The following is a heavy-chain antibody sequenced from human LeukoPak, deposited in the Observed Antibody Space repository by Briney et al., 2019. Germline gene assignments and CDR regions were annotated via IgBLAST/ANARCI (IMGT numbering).Heavy chain of an antibody. V-gene: IGHV6-1*01. CDR3: ARSPDIPPIWFDP. J-gene: IGHJ5*02. CDR1: GDSVSSTSAA. CDR2: TYYRSKWYN. Sequence: SQTLSLTCAISGDSVSSTSAAWSWIRQSPSRGLEWLGTTYYRSKWYNDYAVSVKSRISINPDTSKNQFSLQLNSVTPEDTAVYFCARSPDIPPIWFDPWGQGTLVTVSS. D-gene: IGHD2-2*02.